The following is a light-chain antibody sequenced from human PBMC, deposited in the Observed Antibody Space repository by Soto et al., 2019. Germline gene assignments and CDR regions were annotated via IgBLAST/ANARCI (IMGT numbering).Light chain of an antibody. V-gene: IGKV3-11*01. CDR3: QQRSNWLT. Sequence: EIVLTQSPATLSLSPGERATLSCRASQSVSSYLAWYQQKPGQAPRLLIYDASNGATGIPARFSGSGSGTDFTLTISRLEAEDFAVYYCQQRSNWLTFGGGTKVEIK. J-gene: IGKJ4*01. CDR2: DAS. CDR1: QSVSSY.